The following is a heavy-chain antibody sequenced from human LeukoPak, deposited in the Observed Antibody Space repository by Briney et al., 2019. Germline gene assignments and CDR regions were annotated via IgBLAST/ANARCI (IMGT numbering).Heavy chain of an antibody. D-gene: IGHD1-26*01. J-gene: IGHJ6*02. CDR2: IYHSGST. Sequence: SGTLSLTCAVSGGSISSSNWWSWVRRPPGKGLEWIGEIYHSGSTNYNPSLKSRVTISVDKSKNQFSLKLSSVTAADTAVYYCARVQSEPDYGMDVWGQGTTVTVSS. CDR3: ARVQSEPDYGMDV. V-gene: IGHV4-4*02. CDR1: GGSISSSNW.